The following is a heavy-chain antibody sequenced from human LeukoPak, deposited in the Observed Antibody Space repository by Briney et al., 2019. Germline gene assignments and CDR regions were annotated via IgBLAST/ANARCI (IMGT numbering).Heavy chain of an antibody. J-gene: IGHJ6*04. V-gene: IGHV3-48*03. D-gene: IGHD3-10*02. CDR1: EFTFSTYA. Sequence: GGSLRLSCAASEFTFSTYAMSWVRQAPGKGLEWVSYISSSGSTIYYADSVKGRFTISRDNAKNSLYLQMNSLRAEDTAVYYCAELGITMIGGVWGKGTTVTISS. CDR3: AELGITMIGGV. CDR2: ISSSGSTI.